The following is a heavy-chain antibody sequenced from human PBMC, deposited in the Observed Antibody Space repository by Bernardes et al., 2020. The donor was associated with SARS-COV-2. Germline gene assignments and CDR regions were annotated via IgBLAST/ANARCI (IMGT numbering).Heavy chain of an antibody. V-gene: IGHV4-61*02. CDR2: IYTSGST. CDR3: ARAGYYYGSGNYYNVDYFDY. J-gene: IGHJ4*02. D-gene: IGHD3-10*01. CDR1: GGSIRSGSYH. Sequence: SETLSLTCTVSGGSIRSGSYHWSWLRQPAGKGLEWIGRIYTSGSTNYNPSLKSRVTISVDTSKNQFSLKLRSVTAADTAVYYCARAGYYYGSGNYYNVDYFDYWGQGTLVT.